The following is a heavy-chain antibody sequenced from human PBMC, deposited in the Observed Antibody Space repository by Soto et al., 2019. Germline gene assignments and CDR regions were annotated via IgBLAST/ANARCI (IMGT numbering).Heavy chain of an antibody. J-gene: IGHJ3*02. CDR2: ISGSGGST. CDR1: GFTFSSYA. Sequence: GGSLRLSCAASGFTFSSYAMSWVRQAPGKGLEWVSAISGSGGSTYYADSVKGRFTISRDNSKNTLYLQMNSLRAEDTAVYYCATALDIPDAFDIWGQGTMVTVSS. D-gene: IGHD3-9*01. CDR3: ATALDIPDAFDI. V-gene: IGHV3-23*01.